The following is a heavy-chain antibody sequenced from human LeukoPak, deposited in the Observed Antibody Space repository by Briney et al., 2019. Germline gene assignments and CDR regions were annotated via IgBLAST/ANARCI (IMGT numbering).Heavy chain of an antibody. Sequence: SSGTLSRTCAVSGGSISSSNWWSWVRQPPGKGLEWIGEIYHSGSTNYNPSLKSRVTISVDKSKNQFSLKLSSVTAADTAVYYCAREEQLWYTFDYWGQGTLVTVSS. D-gene: IGHD5-18*01. V-gene: IGHV4-4*02. CDR1: GGSISSSNW. J-gene: IGHJ4*02. CDR3: AREEQLWYTFDY. CDR2: IYHSGST.